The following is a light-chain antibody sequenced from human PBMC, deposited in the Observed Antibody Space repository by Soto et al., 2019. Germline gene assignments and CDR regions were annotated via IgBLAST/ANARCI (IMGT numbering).Light chain of an antibody. CDR2: HAS. CDR3: QHYNSYGT. V-gene: IGKV1-13*02. J-gene: IGKJ1*01. CDR1: QGIGSA. Sequence: IQLTQSPSSLSASVGDRVTITCRASQGIGSALAWYQQKPGKAPKVLIYHASSLETGVPSRFSGSGSGTEFTLTISSLQPDDFATYYCQHYNSYGTFGQGTKVDIK.